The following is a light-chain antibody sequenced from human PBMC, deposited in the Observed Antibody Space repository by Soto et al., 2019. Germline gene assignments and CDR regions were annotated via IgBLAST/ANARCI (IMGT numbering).Light chain of an antibody. CDR1: QSVTSN. CDR2: AAS. Sequence: IVMTQSPATLSLSPGEVATLSCWASQSVTSNLAWYQQKRGQAPRLLIYAASTRATGVPARFSGSGSGTEFTLTISSLQSEDFAVYYCQQYNNWPPITFGQGTRLEIK. V-gene: IGKV3D-15*01. J-gene: IGKJ5*01. CDR3: QQYNNWPPIT.